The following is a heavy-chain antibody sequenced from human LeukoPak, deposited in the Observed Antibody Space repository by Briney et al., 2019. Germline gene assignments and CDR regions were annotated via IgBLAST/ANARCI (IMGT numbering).Heavy chain of an antibody. CDR2: INSDGSST. V-gene: IGHV3-74*01. CDR3: VSDIGD. D-gene: IGHD3-10*01. CDR1: GFTFSTYW. J-gene: IGHJ4*02. Sequence: GGSLRLSCAASGFTFSTYWMHWVRQAPGKGLVWVSRINSDGSSTSYADFVKGRSTISRDDAKNTLDLQMNSLRAEDTAVYYCVSDIGDWGQGTLVTVSS.